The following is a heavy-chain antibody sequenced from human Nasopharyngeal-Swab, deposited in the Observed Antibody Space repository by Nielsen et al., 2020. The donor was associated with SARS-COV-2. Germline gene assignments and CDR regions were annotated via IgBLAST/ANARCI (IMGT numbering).Heavy chain of an antibody. D-gene: IGHD1-26*01. V-gene: IGHV4-34*01. J-gene: IGHJ4*02. CDR3: ARVFPPRVIVGVTELDY. CDR1: GGSFSGYY. CDR2: INHSGST. Sequence: SETLSLTCAVYGGSFSGYYWSWIRQPPGKGLEWIGEINHSGSTNYNPSLKSRVTISVDTSKNQFSLKLSSVTAADTAVYYCARVFPPRVIVGVTELDYWGQGTLVTVSS.